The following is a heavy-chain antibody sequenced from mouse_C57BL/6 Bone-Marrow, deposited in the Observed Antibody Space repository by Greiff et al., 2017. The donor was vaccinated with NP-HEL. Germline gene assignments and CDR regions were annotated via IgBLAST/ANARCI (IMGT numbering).Heavy chain of an antibody. CDR2: INPYNGGT. CDR3: ARNYDYYYWYFDV. D-gene: IGHD2-4*01. Sequence: EVQLQQSGPVLVKPGASVKMSCKASGYTFTDYYMNWVKQSHGKSLEWIGVINPYNGGTSYNQKFKGKATLTVDKSSSTAYMELNSLTSEDSAVYYCARNYDYYYWYFDVWGTGTTVTVSS. CDR1: GYTFTDYY. V-gene: IGHV1-19*01. J-gene: IGHJ1*03.